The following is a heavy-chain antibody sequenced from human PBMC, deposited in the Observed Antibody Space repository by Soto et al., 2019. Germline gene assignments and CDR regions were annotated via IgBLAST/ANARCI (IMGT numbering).Heavy chain of an antibody. J-gene: IGHJ4*02. V-gene: IGHV5-51*01. CDR1: GYSFSNHW. Sequence: PGESLKISCEGVGYSFSNHWIAWVRQMPEKGLEWMGTIYPGDSDMRYSPSFRGQVTISVDKSINTAYLQWGSLKASDTAKYYCARLSREFWSGSLHWGEGTLVTVSS. CDR3: ARLSREFWSGSLH. D-gene: IGHD3-3*01. CDR2: IYPGDSDM.